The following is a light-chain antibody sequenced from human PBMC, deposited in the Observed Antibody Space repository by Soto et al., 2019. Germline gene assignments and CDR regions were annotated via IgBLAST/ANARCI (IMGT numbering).Light chain of an antibody. J-gene: IGLJ1*01. CDR2: EVS. V-gene: IGLV2-14*01. CDR3: NSYTSKSTGV. CDR1: SSDVGGYNY. Sequence: QSVLTQPASVSGSPGQSITISCTGTSSDVGGYNYVSWYQQHPGKAPKLIIYEVSNRPSGVSKRFSGSKSGHTASLTISGLQAEYEADYYCNSYTSKSTGVFGTGTKLTVL.